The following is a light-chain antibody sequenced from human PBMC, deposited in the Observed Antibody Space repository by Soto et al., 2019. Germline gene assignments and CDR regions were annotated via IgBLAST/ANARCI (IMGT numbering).Light chain of an antibody. Sequence: TQSPSTLSASVGDTVTITCRASQTISRWLAWYQQKPGQPPRLLIYDVSNRATGIPARFSGSGSGTDFTLTITSLEPEDFAVYFCHQRYNWPRVTFGQGTRLEIK. J-gene: IGKJ5*01. CDR2: DVS. V-gene: IGKV3-11*01. CDR3: HQRYNWPRVT. CDR1: QTISRW.